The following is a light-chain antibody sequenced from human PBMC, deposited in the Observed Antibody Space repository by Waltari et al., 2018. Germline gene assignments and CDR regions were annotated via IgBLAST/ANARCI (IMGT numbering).Light chain of an antibody. CDR3: QQYHSVPPT. J-gene: IGKJ1*01. Sequence: DIVLTQSPDSLAMSLGERATINCKSSQSLLYSSVNRNYLAWYQQKPGQPPKLLIYWASTRESGVPDRFSGSEAGTSFTLTISSLQAEDVAVYYCQQYHSVPPTFGQGTKVQIK. CDR1: QSLLYSSVNRNY. CDR2: WAS. V-gene: IGKV4-1*01.